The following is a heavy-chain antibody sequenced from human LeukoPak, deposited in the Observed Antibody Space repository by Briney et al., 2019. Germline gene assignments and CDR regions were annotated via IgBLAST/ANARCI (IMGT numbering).Heavy chain of an antibody. V-gene: IGHV1-69*13. J-gene: IGHJ4*02. CDR1: GYTFTSYD. Sequence: GASVKVSCKASGYTFTSYDISWVRQAPGQGLEWMGGIIPIFGTANYAQKFQGRVTITADESTSTAYMELSSLRSEDTAVYYCARDTLWFGESQPYYFDYWGQGTLVTVSS. D-gene: IGHD3-10*01. CDR3: ARDTLWFGESQPYYFDY. CDR2: IIPIFGTA.